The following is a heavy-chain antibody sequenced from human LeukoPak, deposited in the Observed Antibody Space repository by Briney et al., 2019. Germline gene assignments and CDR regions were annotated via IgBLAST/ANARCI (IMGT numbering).Heavy chain of an antibody. V-gene: IGHV3-43*01. Sequence: GGSLRLSCAASGFTFDDYSMHWVRQAPGKGLEWLSLVSWDGTHTYYGDSVKGRFAISRDNSRDSLYLQMNSLRTEDTALYFCAKEKYHYDSSGLDVWGRGTLVTVSS. D-gene: IGHD3-22*01. J-gene: IGHJ2*01. CDR1: GFTFDDYS. CDR2: VSWDGTHT. CDR3: AKEKYHYDSSGLDV.